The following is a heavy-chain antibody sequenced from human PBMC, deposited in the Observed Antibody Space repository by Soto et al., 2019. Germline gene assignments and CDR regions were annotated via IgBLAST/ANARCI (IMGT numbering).Heavy chain of an antibody. J-gene: IGHJ4*02. CDR3: AGSKSRGVFIDY. V-gene: IGHV4-59*01. CDR2: IYYNVTT. Sequence: KASETLSLTCTVSGGSISSNFWTWIRQPPGKGLEWIGYIYYNVTTNSNPSLMSRVIISVDTPKSQFSLRLSSVTAADTAVYYCAGSKSRGVFIDYWGQGTLVTVSS. CDR1: GGSISSNF. D-gene: IGHD3-10*01.